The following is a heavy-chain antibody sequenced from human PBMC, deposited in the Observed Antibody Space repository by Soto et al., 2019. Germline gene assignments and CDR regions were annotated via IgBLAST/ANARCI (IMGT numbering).Heavy chain of an antibody. V-gene: IGHV3-15*07. Sequence: EVQLVESGGGLVKPGVSLRLSCAASGFTFTNAWMNWVRQAPGKGLEWVGRIKSKTDGGTADYAAPVKGRFTISRDDSRTTLYLQMNSLKAEDTAVYYCTPGGVTSAAKGYYYYAMDVWGQVTTVTGSS. J-gene: IGHJ6*02. CDR2: IKSKTDGGTA. CDR1: GFTFTNAW. D-gene: IGHD2-2*01. CDR3: TPGGVTSAAKGYYYYAMDV.